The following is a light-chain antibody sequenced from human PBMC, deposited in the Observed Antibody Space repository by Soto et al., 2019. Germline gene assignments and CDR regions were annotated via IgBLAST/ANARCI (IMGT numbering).Light chain of an antibody. V-gene: IGKV3-15*01. CDR3: QQDNNWPPLT. CDR2: GAA. Sequence: EIVMTQSPATLSVSPGERATLSCRASQSVSSNLAWYQQKPGQAPRLLIYGAATRATGIPARFSGSGSGTEVTLTSSSRQSEDFAVYYCQQDNNWPPLTFGGGTKVEIK. CDR1: QSVSSN. J-gene: IGKJ4*01.